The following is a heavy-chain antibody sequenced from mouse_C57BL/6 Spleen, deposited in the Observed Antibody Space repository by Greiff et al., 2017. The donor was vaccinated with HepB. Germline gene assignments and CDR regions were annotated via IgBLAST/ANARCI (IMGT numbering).Heavy chain of an antibody. D-gene: IGHD2-1*01. V-gene: IGHV1-59*01. J-gene: IGHJ4*01. Sequence: VQLQQSGAELVRPGTSVKLSCKASGYTFTSYWMHWVKQRPGQGLEWIGVIDPSDSYTNYNQNFKGKATLTVDTSSSKAYMQLSSLTSEDSAVYYCARFYYGTRGAMDYWGQGTSVTVSS. CDR2: IDPSDSYT. CDR3: ARFYYGTRGAMDY. CDR1: GYTFTSYW.